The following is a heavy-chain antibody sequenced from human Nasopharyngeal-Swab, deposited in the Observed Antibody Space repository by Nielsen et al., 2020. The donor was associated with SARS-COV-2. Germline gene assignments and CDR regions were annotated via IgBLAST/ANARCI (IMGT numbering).Heavy chain of an antibody. Sequence: GESLKISCAASGFTFSTYAMTWVRQTPGRGLEWVSTISVSGDTTYYADSVRGRFTISRDNSKNTLYLQMNSLRGEDTAVYYCARGRGGSYFSYFEYWGQGTLVTVSS. CDR1: GFTFSTYA. V-gene: IGHV3-23*01. CDR2: ISVSGDTT. J-gene: IGHJ4*02. D-gene: IGHD1-26*01. CDR3: ARGRGGSYFSYFEY.